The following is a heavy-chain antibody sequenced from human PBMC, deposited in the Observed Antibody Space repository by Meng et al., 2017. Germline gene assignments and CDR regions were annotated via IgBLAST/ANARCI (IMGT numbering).Heavy chain of an antibody. J-gene: IGHJ4*02. CDR3: ATGAAAADH. V-gene: IGHV3-15*04. CDR2: IERKSDGGTI. CDR1: GLRFTDAW. D-gene: IGHD6-13*01. Sequence: VGAGGVVVKPGGSLSLSCVASGLRFTDAWMSWGRQAPGKGLEWVGRIERKSDGGTIYYAAPVKGRFTISRDDSKNTLYLQMDSLINEDTAVYFCATGAAAADHWGQGTLVTVSS.